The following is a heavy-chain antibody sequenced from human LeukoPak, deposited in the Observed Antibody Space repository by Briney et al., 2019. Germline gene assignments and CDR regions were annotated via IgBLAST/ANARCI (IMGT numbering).Heavy chain of an antibody. J-gene: IGHJ4*02. V-gene: IGHV3-30*18. D-gene: IGHD6-6*01. CDR2: ISYDGSNK. CDR1: GLTFSSYG. CDR3: AKTRIAVFDY. Sequence: GGSLRLSCAASGLTFSSYGMHWVRQAPGKGLEWVAVISYDGSNKYYADSVKGRFTISRDNSKNTLYLQMNSLRAEDTAVYYCAKTRIAVFDYWGQGTLVTVSS.